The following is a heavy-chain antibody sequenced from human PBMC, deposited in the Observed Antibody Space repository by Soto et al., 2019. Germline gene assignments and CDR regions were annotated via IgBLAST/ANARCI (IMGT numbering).Heavy chain of an antibody. Sequence: QVQLVQSGAEVKTPGSSVKVSCKASGGTFSSYAISWVRQAPGQGLEWMGGIIPIFGTANSAQKFQGRVTITGDESTSIAYMELSSLRSEDTAVYYCARVVVADDYYYYGKRVWGQGTTVTVSS. V-gene: IGHV1-69*01. J-gene: IGHJ6*02. CDR2: IIPIFGTA. D-gene: IGHD2-15*01. CDR3: ARVVVADDYYYYGKRV. CDR1: GGTFSSYA.